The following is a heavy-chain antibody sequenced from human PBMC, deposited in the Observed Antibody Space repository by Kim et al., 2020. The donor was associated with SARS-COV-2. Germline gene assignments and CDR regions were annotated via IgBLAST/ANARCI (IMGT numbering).Heavy chain of an antibody. CDR3: ARVLAGATAVY. D-gene: IGHD1-26*01. V-gene: IGHV3-30-3*01. J-gene: IGHJ4*02. CDR2: ISYDGSNK. CDR1: GFTFSRYT. Sequence: GGSLRLSCATSGFTFSRYTMHWVRQAPGKGLEWVAVISYDGSNKYYADSVKGRFTISRDNSKNTLYLQMNSVRAEDTAVFYCARVLAGATAVYWGQGTLVTVSS.